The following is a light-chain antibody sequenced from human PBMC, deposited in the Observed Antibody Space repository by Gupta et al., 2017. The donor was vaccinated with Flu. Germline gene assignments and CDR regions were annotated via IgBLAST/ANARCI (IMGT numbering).Light chain of an antibody. CDR2: EVS. CDR1: QSLLHSDGMTY. Sequence: IAMTQPPLPLSSIPAQPASISCRSSQSLLHSDGMTYFYWYVQKPGQPPQLLIYEVSKRFSGVPDRFSGSGSGTDFTLKISRVEAEDVGIYYCMQSVHLRTFGQGTKVEIK. CDR3: MQSVHLRT. V-gene: IGKV2D-29*01. J-gene: IGKJ1*01.